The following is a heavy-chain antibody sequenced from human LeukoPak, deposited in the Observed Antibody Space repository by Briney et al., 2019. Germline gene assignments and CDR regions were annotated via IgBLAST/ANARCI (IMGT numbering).Heavy chain of an antibody. Sequence: GASVKVSCKASGYTFTGYYIHWVRQAPGQGLEWMGWIDTSNGGTNYAQKFQGRVTMTRDTSTSTVYMELSSLRSEDTAVYYCAREYDSAAGPFDYWGQGTLVTVSS. D-gene: IGHD3-16*01. J-gene: IGHJ4*02. CDR2: IDTSNGGT. V-gene: IGHV1-2*02. CDR1: GYTFTGYY. CDR3: AREYDSAAGPFDY.